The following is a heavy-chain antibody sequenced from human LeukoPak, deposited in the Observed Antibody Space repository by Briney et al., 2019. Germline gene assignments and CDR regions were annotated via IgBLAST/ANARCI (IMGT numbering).Heavy chain of an antibody. J-gene: IGHJ6*02. CDR1: GGSFSGYY. CDR2: INHSGST. V-gene: IGHV4-34*01. CDR3: ARGRSSLPTYYYYYGMDV. Sequence: PSETLSLTCAVYGGSFSGYYWSWIRQPPGKGLEWIGEINHSGSTNYNPSLKSRVTISVDTSKKQFSLTLSSVTAADTAVYYCARGRSSLPTYYYYYGMDVWGQGTTVTVSS.